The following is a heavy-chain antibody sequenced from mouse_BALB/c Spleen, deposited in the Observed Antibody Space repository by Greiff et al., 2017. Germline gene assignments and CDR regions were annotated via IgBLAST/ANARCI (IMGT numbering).Heavy chain of an antibody. J-gene: IGHJ2*01. V-gene: IGHV1-87*01. CDR1: GYTFTSYW. CDR2: IYPGDGDT. D-gene: IGHD2-14*01. CDR3: ARNYRYDKGFDY. Sequence: QVQLQQSGAELVKPGASVKLSCKASGYTFTSYWMQWVKQRPGQGLEWIGAIYPGDGDTRYTQKFKGKATLTADKSSSTAYMQLSSLASEDSAVYYCARNYRYDKGFDYWGQGTTLTVSS.